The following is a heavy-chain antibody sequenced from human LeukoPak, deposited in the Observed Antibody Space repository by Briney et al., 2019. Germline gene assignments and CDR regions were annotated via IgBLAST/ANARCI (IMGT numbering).Heavy chain of an antibody. CDR2: IYTSGST. J-gene: IGHJ5*02. V-gene: IGHV4-61*02. CDR1: GGSISSGSYY. Sequence: NPSQTLSLTCTVSGGSISSGSYYWSWIRQPAGKGLEWIGRIYTSGSTNYNPSLKSRVTMSVDTSKNQFSLKLSSVTAADTAVYYCARDRDCSSTSCYYFSSWFDPWGQGTLVTVSS. CDR3: ARDRDCSSTSCYYFSSWFDP. D-gene: IGHD2-2*01.